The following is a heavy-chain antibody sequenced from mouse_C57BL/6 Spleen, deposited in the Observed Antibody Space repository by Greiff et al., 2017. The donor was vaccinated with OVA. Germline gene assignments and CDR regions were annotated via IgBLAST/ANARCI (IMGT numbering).Heavy chain of an antibody. V-gene: IGHV1-82*01. D-gene: IGHD1-1*01. CDR3: ARGVLRSLFAD. CDR1: GYAFSSSW. J-gene: IGHJ3*01. Sequence: QVQLQQSGPELVKPGASVKISCKASGYAFSSSWMNWVKQRPGKGLEWIGRIYPGDGDTNYNGKFKGKATLTADKSSSTAYMQLSSLTSEDSAVYFCARGVLRSLFADWGQGTLVTVSA. CDR2: IYPGDGDT.